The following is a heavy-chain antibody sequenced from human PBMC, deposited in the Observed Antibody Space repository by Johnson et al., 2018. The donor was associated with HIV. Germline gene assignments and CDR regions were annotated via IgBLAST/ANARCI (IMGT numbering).Heavy chain of an antibody. J-gene: IGHJ3*02. D-gene: IGHD1-26*01. CDR3: ARRYSGSYGAFDI. CDR2: ISHDGSKK. Sequence: QVQLVESGGGVVQPGRSLRLSCAASGFSFSPYALHWVRQTPGKGLEWVAVISHDGSKKYYADSVEGRFTISRDNAKNSLYLQMNSLRAEDTAVYYCARRYSGSYGAFDIWGQGTMVTVSS. CDR1: GFSFSPYA. V-gene: IGHV3-30*04.